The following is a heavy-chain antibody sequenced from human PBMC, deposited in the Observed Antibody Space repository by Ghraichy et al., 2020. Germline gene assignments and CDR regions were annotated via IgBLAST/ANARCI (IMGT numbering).Heavy chain of an antibody. V-gene: IGHV4-61*02. D-gene: IGHD3-3*01. Sequence: SQTLSLTCTVSGGSISSGSYYWSWIRQPAGKGLEWIGRIYTSGSTNYNPSLKSRVTISVDTSKNQFSLKLSSVTAADTAVYYCARVTIFGGYYFDYWGQGTVVTVSS. CDR2: IYTSGST. J-gene: IGHJ4*02. CDR3: ARVTIFGGYYFDY. CDR1: GGSISSGSYY.